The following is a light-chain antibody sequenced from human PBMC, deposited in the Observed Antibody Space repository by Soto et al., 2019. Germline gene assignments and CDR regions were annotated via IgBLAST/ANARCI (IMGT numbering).Light chain of an antibody. CDR3: QQYNNWPIT. V-gene: IGKV3-15*01. Sequence: EVVMTQSPVTLSVSPGERATLSCRASQSVSSNLAWYQQKPGQAPRLLINGASTRATGIPARFSGSGSGTEFTLTISSLQSEDFAVYYCQQYNNWPITFGQGTRLEIK. J-gene: IGKJ5*01. CDR2: GAS. CDR1: QSVSSN.